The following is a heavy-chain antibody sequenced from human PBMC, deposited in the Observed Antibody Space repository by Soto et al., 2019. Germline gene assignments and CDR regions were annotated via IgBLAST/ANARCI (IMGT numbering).Heavy chain of an antibody. D-gene: IGHD1-26*01. Sequence: GGSLRLSCAASEFTFSSYWMSWVRQAPGKGLEWVANIKQDGSERYYVDSVKGRFTISRDNAKNSLFPQMNSLRADDTAVYYCASETSSGTSDYWGQGTLVTVSS. CDR3: ASETSSGTSDY. V-gene: IGHV3-7*03. CDR2: IKQDGSER. CDR1: EFTFSSYW. J-gene: IGHJ4*02.